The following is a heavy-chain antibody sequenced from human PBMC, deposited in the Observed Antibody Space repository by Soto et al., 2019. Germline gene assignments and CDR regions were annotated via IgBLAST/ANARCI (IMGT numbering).Heavy chain of an antibody. D-gene: IGHD6-6*01. CDR2: IYYSGST. CDR1: GGSFSGYY. J-gene: IGHJ4*02. CDR3: ARGYSSSSPSDY. Sequence: SETLSLTCAVYGGSFSGYYWSWIRQPPGKGLEWIGYIYYSGSTNYNPSLKSRVTISVDTSKNQFSLKLSSVTAADTAVYYCARGYSSSSPSDYWGQGTLVTVSS. V-gene: IGHV4-59*01.